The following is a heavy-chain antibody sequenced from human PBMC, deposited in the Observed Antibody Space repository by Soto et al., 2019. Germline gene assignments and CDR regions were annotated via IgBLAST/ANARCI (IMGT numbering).Heavy chain of an antibody. V-gene: IGHV3-23*01. D-gene: IGHD2-8*01. CDR3: AKGRGETYYPAMDV. CDR1: GFTFSSYT. J-gene: IGHJ6*02. CDR2: ISGSGVTT. Sequence: GGSLRLSCAASGFTFSSYTMSWVRQAPGKGLEWVSGISGSGVTTKYADSVKGRITISRDNSKNTLYLQTNSLRAEDTAVYYCAKGRGETYYPAMDVWGQGTTVTVSS.